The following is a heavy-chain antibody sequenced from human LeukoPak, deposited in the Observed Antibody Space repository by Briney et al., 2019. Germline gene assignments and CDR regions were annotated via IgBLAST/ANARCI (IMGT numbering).Heavy chain of an antibody. CDR3: ARVDNGGFTSSLYYFDY. V-gene: IGHV1-18*01. Sequence: ASVKVSCKASGYSFISYGLYWVRQAPGQGLEWMGWISPYNGNTNYAQNLQGRVTMTTDTSTSTAYMELRSLRSDDTAVYYCARVDNGGFTSSLYYFDYWGQGTLVTVSS. CDR2: ISPYNGNT. D-gene: IGHD6-6*01. J-gene: IGHJ4*02. CDR1: GYSFISYG.